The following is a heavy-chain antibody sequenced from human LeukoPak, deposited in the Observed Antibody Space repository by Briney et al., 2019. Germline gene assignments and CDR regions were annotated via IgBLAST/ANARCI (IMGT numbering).Heavy chain of an antibody. CDR3: ASTPPGYSYGSFDY. CDR2: INHSGST. D-gene: IGHD5-18*01. Sequence: SETLSLTCAVYGGSFSGYYWSWIRQPPGKGLEWIGEINHSGSTNYNPSLKSRVTISVDTSKNQFSLKLSSVTAADTAVYYCASTPPGYSYGSFDYWGQGTLVTVSS. J-gene: IGHJ4*02. CDR1: GGSFSGYY. V-gene: IGHV4-34*01.